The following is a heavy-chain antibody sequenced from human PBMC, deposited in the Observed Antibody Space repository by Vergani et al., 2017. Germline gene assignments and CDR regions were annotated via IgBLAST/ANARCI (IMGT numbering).Heavy chain of an antibody. CDR3: ATNPGISTTRHSCAMDV. Sequence: LEESGGGSVKPGGSLRLSCAASGFKFSDHYMSWIRQAPGKGLEWVSHISPGASTVAYTDSVTGRFTVSRDNDNNSLTLDMTTLRVEDTAFYYCATNPGISTTRHSCAMDVWGQGTPVTVSS. J-gene: IGHJ6*02. CDR1: GFKFSDHY. CDR2: ISPGASTV. V-gene: IGHV3-11*04. D-gene: IGHD1-1*01.